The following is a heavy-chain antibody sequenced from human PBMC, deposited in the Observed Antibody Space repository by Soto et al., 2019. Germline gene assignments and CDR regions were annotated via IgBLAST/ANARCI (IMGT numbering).Heavy chain of an antibody. V-gene: IGHV1-69*12. CDR3: ARGAIVGYNYGSSDY. D-gene: IGHD5-12*01. CDR1: GGTFNSYA. CDR2: IIPIFGTA. J-gene: IGHJ4*02. Sequence: QVQLVQSGAEVKKPGSSVKVSCKASGGTFNSYAISWVRQAPGQGLEWMGGIIPIFGTANYAQKFQGRVTITADESTSTAYMELSSLRTEDTAVHYCARGAIVGYNYGSSDYWGQGTLVTVSS.